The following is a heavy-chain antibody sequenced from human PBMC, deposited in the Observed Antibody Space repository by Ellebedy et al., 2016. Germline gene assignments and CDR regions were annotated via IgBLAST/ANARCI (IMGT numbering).Heavy chain of an antibody. CDR2: IKQDGSEK. J-gene: IGHJ4*02. CDR3: ARGVDYGFDY. V-gene: IGHV3-7*03. Sequence: GGSLRLSXEASGFTFTDHYVDWVRQAPGKGLEWVADIKQDGSEKYYVDSVKGRFTISRDNAKNSLNLQMNTLRPEDTAVYYCARGVDYGFDYWGQGTLVTVSS. CDR1: GFTFTDHY. D-gene: IGHD4-17*01.